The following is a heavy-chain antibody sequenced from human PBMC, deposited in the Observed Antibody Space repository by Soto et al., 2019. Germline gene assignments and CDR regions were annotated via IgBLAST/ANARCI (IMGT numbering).Heavy chain of an antibody. CDR1: GVSITSGDYN. CDR2: VYSSGRT. J-gene: IGHJ6*02. Sequence: QVQLQESGPGLVKPSQTLSLTCTVSGVSITSGDYNWSWLRQAPWKGLEWIGFVYSSGRTYSNPSLKSRLTMSADTSKNQFSLKVNSVTAADTAVYYCATLGIAGTTSHYYYGMDVWGQGTPVAVSS. D-gene: IGHD1-7*01. CDR3: ATLGIAGTTSHYYYGMDV. V-gene: IGHV4-30-4*01.